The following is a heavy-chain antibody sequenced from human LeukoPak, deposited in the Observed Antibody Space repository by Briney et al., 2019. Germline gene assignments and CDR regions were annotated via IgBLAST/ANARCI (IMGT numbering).Heavy chain of an antibody. V-gene: IGHV4-39*07. D-gene: IGHD2-2*01. J-gene: IGHJ4*02. CDR3: ARMGVVVPAAAVYYFDY. CDR2: LSYSGST. Sequence: SETLSLTCTVSSGPISSGIYYWGWIRQPPGKGLEWIGSLSYSGSTYYNPSLKSRVTISVDTSKNQFSLKLSSVTAADTAVYYCARMGVVVPAAAVYYFDYWGQGTLVTVSS. CDR1: SGPISSGIYY.